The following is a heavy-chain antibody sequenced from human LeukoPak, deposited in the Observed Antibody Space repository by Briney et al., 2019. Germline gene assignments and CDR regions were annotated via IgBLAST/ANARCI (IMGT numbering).Heavy chain of an antibody. CDR2: ISYDGSNK. V-gene: IGHV3-30-3*01. J-gene: IGHJ4*02. CDR1: GFTFNDFA. CDR3: ARGVSSAWYLGIEY. Sequence: PGGSLRLSCAASGFTFNDFAFHWVRQAPGKGLEWVAVISYDGSNKYYSDSVKGRFTISRDNSKNTLYLQMNSLRADDTAVYYCARGVSSAWYLGIEYWGQGTLVTVSS. D-gene: IGHD6-13*01.